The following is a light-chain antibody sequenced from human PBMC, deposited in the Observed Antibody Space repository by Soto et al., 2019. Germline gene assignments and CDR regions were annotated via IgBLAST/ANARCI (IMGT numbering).Light chain of an antibody. V-gene: IGKV1-12*01. CDR2: GAS. CDR3: QQTSAFPRT. CDR1: RDISNS. J-gene: IGKJ1*01. Sequence: DIQMTQSPSSVSASVGDRLTITCRASRDISNSLAWYQQTPGKAPKLLLRGASSLHRGVTSRFSGGGAGTEFTLTISSLQSEDFATYYCQQTSAFPRTFGQGTKVDVK.